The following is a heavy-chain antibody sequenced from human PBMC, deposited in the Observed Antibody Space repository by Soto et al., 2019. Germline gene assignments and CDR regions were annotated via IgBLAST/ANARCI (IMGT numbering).Heavy chain of an antibody. CDR2: INHSGST. J-gene: IGHJ6*02. V-gene: IGHV4-34*01. Sequence: SETLSLTCAVYGGSFSGYYWSWIRQPPGKGLEWIGEINHSGSTNYNPSLKSRVTISVDTSKNQFSLKLSSVTAADTAVYYCARFVRRGSWSYYYYYYAMDVPGQGPTVTLSS. CDR3: ARFVRRGSWSYYYYYYAMDV. CDR1: GGSFSGYY. D-gene: IGHD3-10*01.